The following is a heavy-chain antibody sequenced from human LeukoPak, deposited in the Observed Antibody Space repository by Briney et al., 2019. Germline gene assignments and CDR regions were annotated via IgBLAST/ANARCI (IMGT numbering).Heavy chain of an antibody. V-gene: IGHV3-20*04. D-gene: IGHD2/OR15-2a*01. CDR2: KKWSGGST. J-gene: IGHJ4*02. CDR3: ARGRIIRGYFDY. Sequence: RESLRLSCAASGFTFDDYGMSWVRQAPGKGLEWVSGKKWSGGSTGYADSVKGRFTISRDNAKNSLYLQMNSLRAEDTALYYCARGRIIRGYFDYWGQGTLVSVST. CDR1: GFTFDDYG.